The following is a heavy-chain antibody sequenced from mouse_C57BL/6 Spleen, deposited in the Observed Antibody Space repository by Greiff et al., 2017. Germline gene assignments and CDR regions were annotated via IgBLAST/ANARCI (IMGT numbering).Heavy chain of an antibody. J-gene: IGHJ2*01. CDR1: GYTFTGYW. CDR2: ILPGSGST. CDR3: AVITTVDY. D-gene: IGHD1-1*01. Sequence: VKVVESGAELMKPGASVKLSCKASGYTFTGYWIEWVKQGPGHGLEWIGEILPGSGSTNYHEKFKGKATFTADTSSTTAYMQLSSLTAEDSAIYYSAVITTVDYWGQGTTLTVSS. V-gene: IGHV1-9*01.